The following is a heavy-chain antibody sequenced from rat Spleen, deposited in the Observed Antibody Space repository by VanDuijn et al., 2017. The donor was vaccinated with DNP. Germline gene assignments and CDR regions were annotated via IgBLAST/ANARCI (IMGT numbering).Heavy chain of an antibody. V-gene: IGHV4-2*01. D-gene: IGHD1-12*01. Sequence: EVKLVESGGGLVQPGRSLKLSCAASGFNFNGYWLGWVRQAPGKGLEWIGEVNGDGNTMNYTPSLKDKFTISRDNAQNILYLQMSNLGSEDTAIYYCARVVPRYFDYWGQGVMVTVSS. CDR1: GFNFNGYW. J-gene: IGHJ2*01. CDR3: ARVVPRYFDY. CDR2: VNGDGNTM.